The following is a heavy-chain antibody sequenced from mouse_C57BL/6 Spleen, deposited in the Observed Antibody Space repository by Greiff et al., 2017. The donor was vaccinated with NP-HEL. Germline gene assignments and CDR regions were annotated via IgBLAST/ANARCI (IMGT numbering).Heavy chain of an antibody. CDR2: IDPSDSYT. CDR3: AKYYGSSYGYFDV. V-gene: IGHV1-69*01. D-gene: IGHD1-1*01. CDR1: GYTFTSYW. Sequence: QVQLQQPGAELVKPGASVKLSCKASGYTFTSYWMHWVKQRPGQGLEWIGEIDPSDSYTNYNQKFKGKSTLTVDKSSSTAYMQLSSLTSEDSAVYYCAKYYGSSYGYFDVWGTGTTVTVSS. J-gene: IGHJ1*03.